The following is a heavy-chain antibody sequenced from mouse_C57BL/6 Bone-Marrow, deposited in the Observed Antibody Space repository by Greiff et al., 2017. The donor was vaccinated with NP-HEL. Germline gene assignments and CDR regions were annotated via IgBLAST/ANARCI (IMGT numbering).Heavy chain of an antibody. J-gene: IGHJ3*01. CDR3: ARHMGRVRFAY. D-gene: IGHD2-14*01. CDR2: ISNGGGST. Sequence: EVQLVESGGGLVQPGGSLKLSCAASGFTFSDYYMYWVRQTPEKRLEWVAYISNGGGSTYYPDTVKGRFTISRDNAKNTLYLQMSRLKSEDTAMYYCARHMGRVRFAYWGQGTLVTVSA. CDR1: GFTFSDYY. V-gene: IGHV5-12*01.